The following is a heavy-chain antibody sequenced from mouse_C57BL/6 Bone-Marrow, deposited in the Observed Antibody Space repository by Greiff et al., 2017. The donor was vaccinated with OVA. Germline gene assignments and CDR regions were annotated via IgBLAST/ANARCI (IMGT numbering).Heavy chain of an antibody. CDR3: TTLELGRGFAY. CDR1: GYTFTDYE. V-gene: IGHV1-15*01. J-gene: IGHJ3*01. D-gene: IGHD4-1*01. Sequence: QVQLKESGAELVRPGASVTLSCKASGYTFTDYEMHWVKQTPVHGLEWIGAIDPETGGTAYNQKFKGKAILTADKSSSTAYMELRSLTSEDSAVYYCTTLELGRGFAYWGQGTLVTVSA. CDR2: IDPETGGT.